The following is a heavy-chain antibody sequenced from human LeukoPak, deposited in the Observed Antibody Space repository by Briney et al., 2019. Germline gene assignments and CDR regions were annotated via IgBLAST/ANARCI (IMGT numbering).Heavy chain of an antibody. J-gene: IGHJ4*02. D-gene: IGHD3-22*01. V-gene: IGHV4-59*12. CDR3: ARDWYDSNFDY. CDR1: GGSISSYY. CDR2: IYYSGGT. Sequence: SETLSLTCTVPGGSISSYYWSWIRQPPGRGLEWIGYIYYSGGTNYNPSLKSRVTMSVDTSKNQFSLKLSSVTAADTAVYYCARDWYDSNFDYWGQGTLVTVSS.